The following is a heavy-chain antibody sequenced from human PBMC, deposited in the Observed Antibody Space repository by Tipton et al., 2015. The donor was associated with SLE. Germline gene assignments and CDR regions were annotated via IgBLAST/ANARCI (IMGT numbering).Heavy chain of an antibody. J-gene: IGHJ6*02. CDR1: GFTFDDYG. CDR3: ARDMGLGWAGYALDV. Sequence: SLRLSCAASGFTFDDYGMSWVRQAPGKGLEWVSGINWNGGSTGYADSVKGRFTISRDNAKNTLYLQMNSLRAEDTAVYYCARDMGLGWAGYALDVWGQGTTVTVSS. CDR2: INWNGGST. D-gene: IGHD3-16*01. V-gene: IGHV3-20*04.